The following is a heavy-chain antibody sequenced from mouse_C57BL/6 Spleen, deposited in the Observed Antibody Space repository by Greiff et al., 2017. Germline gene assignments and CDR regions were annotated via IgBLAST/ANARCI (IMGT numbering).Heavy chain of an antibody. J-gene: IGHJ4*01. CDR2: IYPRSGNT. CDR1: GYTFTSYG. CDR3: ARSGGTEDYAMDY. Sequence: QVQLKQSGAELARPGASVKLSCKASGYTFTSYGISWVKQRTGQGLEWIGEIYPRSGNTYYNEKFKGKATLTADKSSSTAYMELRSLTSEDSAVYFCARSGGTEDYAMDYWGQGTSVTVSS. V-gene: IGHV1-81*01. D-gene: IGHD4-1*01.